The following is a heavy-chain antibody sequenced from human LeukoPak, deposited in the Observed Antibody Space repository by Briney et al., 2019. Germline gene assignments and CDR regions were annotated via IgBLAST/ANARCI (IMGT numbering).Heavy chain of an antibody. CDR1: GFTVSSNY. Sequence: PGGSLRLSCAASGFTVSSNYMSWVRQAPGKGLEWVSVIYSGGSTYYADSVKGRFTISRDNSKNTLYLQMNSLRAEDTAVYYCARAIVPAATRYYFDYWGQGTLVTVSS. J-gene: IGHJ4*02. CDR3: ARAIVPAATRYYFDY. D-gene: IGHD2-2*01. V-gene: IGHV3-53*01. CDR2: IYSGGST.